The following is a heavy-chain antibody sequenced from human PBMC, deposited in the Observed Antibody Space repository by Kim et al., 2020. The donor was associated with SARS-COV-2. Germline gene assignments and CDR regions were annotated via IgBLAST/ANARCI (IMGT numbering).Heavy chain of an antibody. CDR3: ARGGVNYYYDSSGYLVYFDY. CDR1: GGTFSSYA. D-gene: IGHD3-22*01. V-gene: IGHV1-69*13. CDR2: IIPIFGTA. Sequence: SVKVSCKASGGTFSSYAISWVRQAPGQGLEWMGGIIPIFGTANYAQKFQGRVTITADESTSTAYMELSSLRSEDTAVYYCARGGVNYYYDSSGYLVYFDYWGQGTLVTVSS. J-gene: IGHJ4*02.